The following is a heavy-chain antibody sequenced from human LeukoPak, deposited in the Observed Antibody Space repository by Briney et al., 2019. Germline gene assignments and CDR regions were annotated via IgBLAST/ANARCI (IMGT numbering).Heavy chain of an antibody. D-gene: IGHD5-12*01. Sequence: SQTLSLTCTVSGGSISSGSYYWSWIRQPAGKGLEWIGRIYTSGSTNYDPSLKSRVTISVDTSKNQFSLKLSSVTAADTAVYYCARDQNSGYDFLPYWYFDLWGRGTLVTVSS. CDR1: GGSISSGSYY. CDR2: IYTSGST. V-gene: IGHV4-61*02. CDR3: ARDQNSGYDFLPYWYFDL. J-gene: IGHJ2*01.